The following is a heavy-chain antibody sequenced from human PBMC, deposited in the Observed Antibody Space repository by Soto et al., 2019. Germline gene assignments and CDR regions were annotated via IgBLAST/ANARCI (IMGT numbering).Heavy chain of an antibody. J-gene: IGHJ4*02. V-gene: IGHV4-59*08. CDR3: AIHRPYSTTFYFDY. D-gene: IGHD2-15*01. CDR1: GGSISSYY. CDR2: IYYTGST. Sequence: SETLSLTCTVSGGSISSYYWSWIRQPPGKGLEWIGYIYYTGSTNYNPSLKSRVTISVDTSKKQFSLKLSSVTAADTAVYYCAIHRPYSTTFYFDYWGKGTQVTVYS.